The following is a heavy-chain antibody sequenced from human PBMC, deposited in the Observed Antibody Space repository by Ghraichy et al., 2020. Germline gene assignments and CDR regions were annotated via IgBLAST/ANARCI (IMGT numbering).Heavy chain of an antibody. Sequence: SVKVSCKASGYTSTSYSFTWVRQAPGQGLEWMGWISAYNGNTNYAQKLQGRVTMTTDTSTSTAYMELRSLRSDDTAVYYCARDHSSGEQNWFGPWGQGTLVTVSS. V-gene: IGHV1-18*01. CDR2: ISAYNGNT. D-gene: IGHD6-19*01. J-gene: IGHJ5*02. CDR3: ARDHSSGEQNWFGP. CDR1: GYTSTSYS.